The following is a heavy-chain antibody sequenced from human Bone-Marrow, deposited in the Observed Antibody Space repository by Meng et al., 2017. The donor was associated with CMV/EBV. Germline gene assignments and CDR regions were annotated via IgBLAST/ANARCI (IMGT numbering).Heavy chain of an antibody. CDR1: GYTFTSYD. J-gene: IGHJ5*02. CDR2: MNPNSGNT. Sequence: ASVKVSCKASGYTFTSYDINWVRQATGQGLEWMGWMNPNSGNTGYAQKFQGRVTITRNTSISTAYMELSRLRSDDTAVYYCARGKRVGSCNWFDPWGQGTLVTVSS. CDR3: ARGKRVGSCNWFDP. V-gene: IGHV1-8*03. D-gene: IGHD2-15*01.